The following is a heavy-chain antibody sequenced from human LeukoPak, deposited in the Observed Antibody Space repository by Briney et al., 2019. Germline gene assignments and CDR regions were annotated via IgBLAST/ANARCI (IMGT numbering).Heavy chain of an antibody. J-gene: IGHJ3*02. Sequence: PSETLSLTCTVSGGSISSGDYYWSWIRQPPGKGLEWIGYIYYSGSTYYNPSLKSRVTISVDTSKNQFSLKLSSVTAADTAVYYCASTATFGGAPMAFDIWGQGTMVTASS. CDR3: ASTATFGGAPMAFDI. CDR2: IYYSGST. D-gene: IGHD3-16*01. V-gene: IGHV4-30-4*01. CDR1: GGSISSGDYY.